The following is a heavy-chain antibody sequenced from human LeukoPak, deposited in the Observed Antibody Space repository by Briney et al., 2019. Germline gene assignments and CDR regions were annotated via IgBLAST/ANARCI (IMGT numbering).Heavy chain of an antibody. Sequence: ASVKVSCKASGYTFTSYGISWVRQAPGQGLEWMGWISAYNDNTNYAQKLQGRVTMTTDTSTSTAYMELRSLRSDDTAVYYCARDSTGLRYFDWLLPYYYYYGMDVWGQGTTVTVSS. CDR2: ISAYNDNT. D-gene: IGHD3-9*01. CDR1: GYTFTSYG. J-gene: IGHJ6*02. V-gene: IGHV1-18*01. CDR3: ARDSTGLRYFDWLLPYYYYYGMDV.